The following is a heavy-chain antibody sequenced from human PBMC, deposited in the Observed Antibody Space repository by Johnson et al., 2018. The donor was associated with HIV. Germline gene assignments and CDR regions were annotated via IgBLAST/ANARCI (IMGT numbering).Heavy chain of an antibody. D-gene: IGHD5-12*01. CDR2: LGRRDSWR. J-gene: IGHJ3*02. CDR1: GFSISTYE. CDR3: ASVLGRGYSGYDKNYDAFDI. V-gene: IGHV3-23*04. Sequence: VTLVESGGGVVQPGGSLRLSCAASGFSISTYEMSWVRQAPGKGLEWVSTLGRRDSWRSYADSVKGRFTISRDNSKNSLYLQMNSLRAEDTALYYCASVLGRGYSGYDKNYDAFDIWGQGTMVTVSS.